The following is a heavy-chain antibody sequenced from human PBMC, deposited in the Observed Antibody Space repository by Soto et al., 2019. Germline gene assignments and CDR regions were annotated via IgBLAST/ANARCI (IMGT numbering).Heavy chain of an antibody. Sequence: GAPVKVSCKASGGTFTSYTISWVRQAPGQGLEWRGRIIPFLCIANYAQKFQGRVTITADKSTSTAYMELSSLRSEDTAVYYCARDLGGWFGELFSPLGMDVWGQGTTVTVSS. CDR1: GGTFTSYT. J-gene: IGHJ6*02. V-gene: IGHV1-69*04. CDR3: ARDLGGWFGELFSPLGMDV. D-gene: IGHD3-10*01. CDR2: IIPFLCIA.